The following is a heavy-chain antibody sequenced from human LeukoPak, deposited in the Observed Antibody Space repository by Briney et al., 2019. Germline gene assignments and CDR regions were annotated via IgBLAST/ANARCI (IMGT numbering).Heavy chain of an antibody. CDR3: VKNYGSGTYYNYFDS. J-gene: IGHJ4*02. CDR1: GFTFSSFA. CDR2: ISGSGGAT. D-gene: IGHD3-10*01. Sequence: GSLRLSCTASGFTFSSFALSWVRRAPGKGLEWVSSISGSGGATYYADSVKGRFTISRDNSENTLYLQINSLRAEDTAVFYCVKNYGSGTYYNYFDSWGQGTLVTVSS. V-gene: IGHV3-23*01.